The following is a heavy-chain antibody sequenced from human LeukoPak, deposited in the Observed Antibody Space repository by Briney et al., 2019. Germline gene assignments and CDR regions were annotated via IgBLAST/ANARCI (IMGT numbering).Heavy chain of an antibody. CDR1: GYTFTTYA. J-gene: IGHJ4*02. D-gene: IGHD3-16*02. CDR2: ISPGNADT. CDR3: ARRFYDYVWGNYLYYFDY. V-gene: IGHV1-3*01. Sequence: ASVKVSCKASGYTFTTYAIYWVRQAPGQRLEWMGWISPGNADTKYSQNFQGRVTITRDTSARTAYMELSSLRSEDTAVYYCARRFYDYVWGNYLYYFDYWSQGTLVTVSS.